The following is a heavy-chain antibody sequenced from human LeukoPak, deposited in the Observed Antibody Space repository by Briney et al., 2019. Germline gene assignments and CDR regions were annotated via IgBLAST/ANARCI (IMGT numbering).Heavy chain of an antibody. V-gene: IGHV4-59*01. CDR2: IYYSGST. Sequence: SETLSLTCTVSGGSISSYYWSWIRQPPGKGLEWIGYIYYSGSTNSNPSLKSRVSISVDTSKNQFSLKLNSVTAADTAVHYCARGGMTTVTLDYWGQGTLVTVSS. CDR3: ARGGMTTVTLDY. D-gene: IGHD4-17*01. CDR1: GGSISSYY. J-gene: IGHJ4*02.